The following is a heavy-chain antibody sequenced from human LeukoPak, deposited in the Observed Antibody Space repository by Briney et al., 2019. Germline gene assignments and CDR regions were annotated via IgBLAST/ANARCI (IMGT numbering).Heavy chain of an antibody. J-gene: IGHJ1*01. CDR2: ISNDGTNE. D-gene: IGHD6-19*01. Sequence: GRSLRLSCAASRFTFSTYAMHWVRQAPGKGLEWVAGISNDGTNEDHADSVKGRFTISRDNSKNTLYLQMNSLRAEDAAIYYCAGDRIAVAGMGAFQHWGQGTLVTVSS. CDR3: AGDRIAVAGMGAFQH. V-gene: IGHV3-30-3*01. CDR1: RFTFSTYA.